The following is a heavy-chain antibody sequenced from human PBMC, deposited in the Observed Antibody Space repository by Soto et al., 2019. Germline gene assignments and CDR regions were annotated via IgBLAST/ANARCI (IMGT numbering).Heavy chain of an antibody. D-gene: IGHD6-13*01. Sequence: GGSLRFSCAASGFTFDDYAMHWVRQAPGKGLEWVSLISGDGGSTYYADSVKGRFTISRDNSKNSLYLQMNSLRTEDTALYYCAKDQYSSSWYGNWFDPWGQGTLVTVSS. CDR3: AKDQYSSSWYGNWFDP. V-gene: IGHV3-43*02. CDR2: ISGDGGST. CDR1: GFTFDDYA. J-gene: IGHJ5*02.